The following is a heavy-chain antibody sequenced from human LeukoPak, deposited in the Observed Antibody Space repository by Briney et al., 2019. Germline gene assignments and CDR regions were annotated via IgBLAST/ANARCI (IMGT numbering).Heavy chain of an antibody. CDR3: ARDRGYSTFDI. Sequence: GGSLRLSCAASRFTFSSYGMAWVRQAPGKGLEWVANIEQDGSEKNYVDSVKGRFTISRDNAKNSLCLQMSSLRAEDTAVYYCARDRGYSTFDIWGQGTMVTVSS. D-gene: IGHD5-18*01. J-gene: IGHJ3*02. CDR2: IEQDGSEK. CDR1: RFTFSSYG. V-gene: IGHV3-7*05.